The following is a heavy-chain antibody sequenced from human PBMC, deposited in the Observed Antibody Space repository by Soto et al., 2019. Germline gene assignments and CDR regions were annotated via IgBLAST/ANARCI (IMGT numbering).Heavy chain of an antibody. J-gene: IGHJ4*02. CDR3: TTIYDYIWGSYEGFDY. D-gene: IGHD3-16*01. CDR2: IRSKANSYAT. Sequence: EVQLVESGGGLVQPGGSLKLSCAASGFTFSGSAMHWVRQASGKGLEWVGRIRSKANSYATAYAASVKGRFTISRDDSKSTAYLQMNSLKTEDTAVYYCTTIYDYIWGSYEGFDYWGQGTLVTVSS. CDR1: GFTFSGSA. V-gene: IGHV3-73*01.